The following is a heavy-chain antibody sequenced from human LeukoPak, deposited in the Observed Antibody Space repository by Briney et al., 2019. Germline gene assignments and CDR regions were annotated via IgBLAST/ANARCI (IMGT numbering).Heavy chain of an antibody. D-gene: IGHD2-15*01. V-gene: IGHV4-59*12. CDR1: GGSISSYY. J-gene: IGHJ5*02. CDR2: IYHSGST. Sequence: SETLSLTCTVSGGSISSYYWSWIRQPPGKGLEWIGYIYHSGSTNYNPSLKSRVTISVDTSKNQFSLKLSSVTAADTAVYYCARVVVPGWFDPWGQGNLVTVSS. CDR3: ARVVVPGWFDP.